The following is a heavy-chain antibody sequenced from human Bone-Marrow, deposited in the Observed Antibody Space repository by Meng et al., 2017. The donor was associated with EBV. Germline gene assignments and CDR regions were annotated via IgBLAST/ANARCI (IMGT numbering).Heavy chain of an antibody. V-gene: IGHV7-4-1*02. CDR1: GYTFTSYT. CDR3: ATSNNWSDFHY. J-gene: IGHJ4*02. Sequence: QVQLVQSGSELKKPGASVKVSCKTSGYTFTSYTLNWVRQAPGQGLEWMGWINTNTGNPTYALGFTGRIVFSLGTSVSTAYLQISSLKADDTGVYYCATSNNWSDFHYWGQGTLVTVSS. CDR2: INTNTGNP. D-gene: IGHD1-1*01.